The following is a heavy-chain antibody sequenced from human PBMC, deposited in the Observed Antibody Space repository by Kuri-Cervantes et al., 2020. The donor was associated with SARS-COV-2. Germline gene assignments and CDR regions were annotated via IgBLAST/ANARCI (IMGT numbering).Heavy chain of an antibody. D-gene: IGHD6-19*01. V-gene: IGHV3-66*03. Sequence: GESLKISCAASGFTFSSYAMSWVRQAPGKGLEWVSVIYSCGSTYYADSVKGRFTISRDNSKNTLYLQMNSLRAEDTAVYYCAKESSTVAGLHSAFDYWGQGTLVTVSS. CDR3: AKESSTVAGLHSAFDY. CDR2: IYSCGST. J-gene: IGHJ4*02. CDR1: GFTFSSYA.